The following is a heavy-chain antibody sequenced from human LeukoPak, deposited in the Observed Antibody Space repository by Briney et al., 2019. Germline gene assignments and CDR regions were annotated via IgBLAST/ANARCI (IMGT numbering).Heavy chain of an antibody. Sequence: GESLKISCKGSGYSFTSYWIGWVRQAPGQGLEWMGWISAYNGNTNYAQKLQGRVTMTTDTSTSTAYMELRSLRSDDTAVYYCARDGVVPAAMPFDYWGQGTLVTVSS. J-gene: IGHJ4*02. CDR1: GYSFTSYW. CDR3: ARDGVVPAAMPFDY. V-gene: IGHV1-18*04. CDR2: ISAYNGNT. D-gene: IGHD2-2*01.